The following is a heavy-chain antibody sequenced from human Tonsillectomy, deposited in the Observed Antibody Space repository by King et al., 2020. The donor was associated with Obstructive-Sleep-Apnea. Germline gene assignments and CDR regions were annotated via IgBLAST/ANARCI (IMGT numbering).Heavy chain of an antibody. Sequence: VQLVESGGGLVQPGGSLRLSCAASGFTFSSYWMSWVRQAPGKGLEWVANIKQDGSEKYYVDSVKGRFTISRDNPKNSLYLQMNSLRAEDTAVYYCARDGSWYGYYGMDVWGQGTTVTVSS. V-gene: IGHV3-7*01. J-gene: IGHJ6*02. CDR3: ARDGSWYGYYGMDV. D-gene: IGHD6-13*01. CDR2: IKQDGSEK. CDR1: GFTFSSYW.